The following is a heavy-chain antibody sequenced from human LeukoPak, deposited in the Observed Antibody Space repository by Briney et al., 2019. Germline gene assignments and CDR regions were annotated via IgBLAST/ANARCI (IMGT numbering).Heavy chain of an antibody. J-gene: IGHJ6*02. CDR3: ARDLAGVAVAGTRAPYYYYGMDV. V-gene: IGHV1-69*13. CDR2: IIPIFGTA. D-gene: IGHD6-19*01. Sequence: SVKVSCKASGGTFSSYAISWVRQAPGQGLEWMGGIIPIFGTANYAQKLQGRVTITADESTSTAYMELSSLRSEDTAVYYCARDLAGVAVAGTRAPYYYYGMDVWGQGTTVTVSS. CDR1: GGTFSSYA.